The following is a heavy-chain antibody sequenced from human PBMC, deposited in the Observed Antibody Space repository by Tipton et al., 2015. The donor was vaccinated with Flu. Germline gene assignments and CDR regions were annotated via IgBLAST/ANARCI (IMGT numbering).Heavy chain of an antibody. J-gene: IGHJ4*02. CDR1: GGSVRSGSYS. Sequence: TLSLTCTVSGGSVRSGSYSWSWIRQPPGKGLEWIGCVYHGGTTYYNPSLKSRVAISLDTFNNQFSLKLTSVTAADTAVYFCVTTTYYYGSGSHDFWGQGTLVTVSS. CDR2: VYHGGTT. D-gene: IGHD3-10*01. CDR3: VTTTYYYGSGSHDF. V-gene: IGHV4-30-2*01.